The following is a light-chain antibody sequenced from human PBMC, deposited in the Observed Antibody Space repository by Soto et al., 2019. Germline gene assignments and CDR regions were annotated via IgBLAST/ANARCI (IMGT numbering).Light chain of an antibody. V-gene: IGKV3-20*01. CDR3: QQYGSSPWT. CDR1: QSGSSN. Sequence: IGFTHSPGTLSLSRGARATLSCRASQSGSSNLAWYQQKPGQAPRFLIYGASTRATGIPARFSGSGSGTDFTLTISRLEPEDFAVYYCQQYGSSPWTFGQGTKVDIK. J-gene: IGKJ1*01. CDR2: GAS.